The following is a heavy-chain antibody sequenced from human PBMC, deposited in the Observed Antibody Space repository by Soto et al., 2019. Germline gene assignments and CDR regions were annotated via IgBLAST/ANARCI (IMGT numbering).Heavy chain of an antibody. CDR2: ISYDGSNK. J-gene: IGHJ6*02. CDR1: GFTFSSYA. CDR3: ARNRGGYYYYYGMDV. Sequence: QVQLVESGGGVVQPGRSLRLSCAASGFTFSSYAMHWVRQAPGKGLEWVAVISYDGSNKYYADSVKGRFTISRDNSKNTLYLQMNSLRAEDTAVYYCARNRGGYYYYYGMDVWGQGTTVTVSS. V-gene: IGHV3-30-3*01.